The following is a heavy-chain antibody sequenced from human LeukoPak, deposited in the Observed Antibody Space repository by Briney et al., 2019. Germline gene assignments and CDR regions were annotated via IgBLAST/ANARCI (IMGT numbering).Heavy chain of an antibody. CDR2: ISRNSGSI. V-gene: IGHV3-9*01. J-gene: IGHJ3*02. CDR3: AKDRSGSYYDDAFDM. D-gene: IGHD1-26*01. CDR1: GFTFVDYA. Sequence: PGRSLTLSCAASGFTFVDYAMHWVRHAPGKGLEWVSGISRNSGSIGYADSVKGRFTISRDNAKNSRYLQMNSLRAEDTALYYCAKDRSGSYYDDAFDMWGQGTMVTVSS.